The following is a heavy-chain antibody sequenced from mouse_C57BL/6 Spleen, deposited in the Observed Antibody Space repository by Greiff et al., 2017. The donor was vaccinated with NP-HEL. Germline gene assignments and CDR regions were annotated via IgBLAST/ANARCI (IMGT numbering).Heavy chain of an antibody. Sequence: EVKLEESGGGLVKPGGSLKLSCAASGFTFSSYAMSWVRQTPEKRLEWVATISDGGSYTYYPDNVKGRFTISRDNAKNNLYLQMSHLKSEDTAMYYCARVGITTVENYFDYWGQGTTLTVSS. CDR2: ISDGGSYT. CDR3: ARVGITTVENYFDY. V-gene: IGHV5-4*03. J-gene: IGHJ2*01. D-gene: IGHD1-1*01. CDR1: GFTFSSYA.